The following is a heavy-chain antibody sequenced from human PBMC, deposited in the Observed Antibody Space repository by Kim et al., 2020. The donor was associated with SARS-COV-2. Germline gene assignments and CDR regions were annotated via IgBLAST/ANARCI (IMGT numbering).Heavy chain of an antibody. CDR1: GFTFTNNW. V-gene: IGHV3-7*01. CDR2: INEDGSET. D-gene: IGHD1-1*01. J-gene: IGHJ4*02. CDR3: ARDRRYSLDY. Sequence: GGSLRLSCAASGFTFTNNWMSWVRQAPGKGLEWVAKINEDGSETYYVNSVEGRFTISRDNAKNSLYLQMDSLRVDDTAIYYCARDRRYSLDYWGQGTRVTSPQ.